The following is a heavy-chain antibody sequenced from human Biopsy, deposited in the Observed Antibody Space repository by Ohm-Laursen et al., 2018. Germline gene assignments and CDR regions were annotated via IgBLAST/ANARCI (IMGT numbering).Heavy chain of an antibody. CDR1: GGSIGGSGDY. J-gene: IGHJ3*02. CDR3: ARLFRLDDYWNDDPPDAFDM. V-gene: IGHV4-61*08. D-gene: IGHD3-3*01. CDR2: ISDTGTT. Sequence: SDTLSLTCTVSGGSIGGSGDYWSWIRQPPGKGLEWIGYISDTGTTNYNPSLWGRVAMSVDTSKNQFSLQLTSVTAADTAMFFCARLFRLDDYWNDDPPDAFDMWGQGTMVTVSS.